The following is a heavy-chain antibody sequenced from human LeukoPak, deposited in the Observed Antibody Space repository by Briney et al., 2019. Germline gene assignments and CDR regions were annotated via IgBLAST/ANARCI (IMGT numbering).Heavy chain of an antibody. D-gene: IGHD3-16*02. Sequence: SETLSLTCTVSGGSINSYYWSWIRQPPGKGLECIGYIHYTGSTNYNPSLKSRVTISVDTSKNQFSLKLSSVTAADTAVYYCARWESYRYYFDYWGQGTLVTVSS. V-gene: IGHV4-59*12. J-gene: IGHJ4*02. CDR3: ARWESYRYYFDY. CDR2: IHYTGST. CDR1: GGSINSYY.